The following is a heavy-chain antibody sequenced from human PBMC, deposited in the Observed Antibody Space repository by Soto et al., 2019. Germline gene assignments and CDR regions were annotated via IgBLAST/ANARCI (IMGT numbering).Heavy chain of an antibody. J-gene: IGHJ4*02. CDR3: AREPLT. CDR1: GGSISSGGYY. V-gene: IGHV4-31*03. CDR2: IYYSGST. Sequence: QVQLQESGPGLVKPSQTLSLTCTVSGGSISSGGYYWSWIRQHPGKGLEWIGYIYYSGSTYYNPSPXSXXTKSVGTSKDQFSLKLSSVTAAHTAVYYCAREPLTWGQGTLVTVSS.